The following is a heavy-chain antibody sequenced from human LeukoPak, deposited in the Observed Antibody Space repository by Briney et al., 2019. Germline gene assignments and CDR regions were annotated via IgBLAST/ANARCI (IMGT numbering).Heavy chain of an antibody. D-gene: IGHD6-13*01. V-gene: IGHV3-48*01. CDR2: ISSSSSTI. CDR1: GFTFSSYS. CDR3: ARDGRQQLVPYYYYYYMDV. Sequence: GGSLRLSCAASGFTFSSYSMNWVRQAPGKGLEWVSYISSSSSTIYYADSVKGRFTISRDNAKNSLYLQMNSLRAEDTAVYYCARDGRQQLVPYYYYYYMDVWGKGTTVTVSS. J-gene: IGHJ6*03.